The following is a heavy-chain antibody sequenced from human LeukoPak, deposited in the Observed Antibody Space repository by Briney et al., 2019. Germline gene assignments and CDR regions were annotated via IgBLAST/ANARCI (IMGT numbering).Heavy chain of an antibody. J-gene: IGHJ4*02. Sequence: GGSLRLSCAASGFTFSSYEMNWVRQAPGKGLEWVSYISSSGSTIYYADSVKGRFTISRDNAKNSLYLQMNSLRAEDTAVYYCTRAGTPYNYYHDSSGYPFDYWGQGTLVTVSS. CDR2: ISSSGSTI. D-gene: IGHD3-22*01. CDR3: TRAGTPYNYYHDSSGYPFDY. V-gene: IGHV3-48*03. CDR1: GFTFSSYE.